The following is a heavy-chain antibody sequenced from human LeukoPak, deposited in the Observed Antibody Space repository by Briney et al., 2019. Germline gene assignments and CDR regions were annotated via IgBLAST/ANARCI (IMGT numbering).Heavy chain of an antibody. V-gene: IGHV4-38-2*01. Sequence: SETLSLTCGVSGYSISSGYYWGWIRQPPGKGLEWIGNMYHSGSTDYNPSLKSRVTISIDTSKNQFSLNLRPVTAADTAVYYCARHKSYCTTSTCYYIDSWGQGTLVTVSS. D-gene: IGHD2-2*01. CDR2: MYHSGST. CDR3: ARHKSYCTTSTCYYIDS. CDR1: GYSISSGYY. J-gene: IGHJ5*01.